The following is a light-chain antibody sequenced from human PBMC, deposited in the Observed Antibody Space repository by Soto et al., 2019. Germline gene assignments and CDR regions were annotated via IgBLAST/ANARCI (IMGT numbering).Light chain of an antibody. Sequence: DIQMTQSPSSVSASVGDRVTISCRASEDINSRLAWYQQKPGNAPKLLIYAAFILQSGVPSRFSGYGSGTDFTLSISSLQPEDFATYYCQQADSFPITFGQGTRQE. CDR3: QQADSFPIT. CDR2: AAF. J-gene: IGKJ5*01. V-gene: IGKV1-12*01. CDR1: EDINSR.